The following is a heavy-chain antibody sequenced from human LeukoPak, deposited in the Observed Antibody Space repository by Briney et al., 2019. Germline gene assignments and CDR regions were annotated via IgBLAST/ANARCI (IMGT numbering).Heavy chain of an antibody. V-gene: IGHV3-53*01. Sequence: GGSLRLSCAVSGFTVSNNYMIWVRQPPGKGLEWVSLIYSSGATYYGDSVKGRFTISRDNSKNTLFLQMNSLRVEHTAVYYWARGVDYDRTFDGCGQGSLVTV. CDR3: ARGVDYDRTFDG. J-gene: IGHJ4*02. CDR2: IYSSGAT. D-gene: IGHD3-16*01. CDR1: GFTVSNNY.